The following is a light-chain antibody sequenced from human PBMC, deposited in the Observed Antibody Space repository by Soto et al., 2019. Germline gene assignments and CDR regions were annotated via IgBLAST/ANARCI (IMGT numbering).Light chain of an antibody. Sequence: QSVLTQPPSASGSPGQSLTISCTGTSSDVGAYKYVSWYQQYPGKAPKLMIYEVTKRPSGVPDRFSGSKSGNTASLTVSGLRAEDEADYYCSSYAGSNIYVFGTGTKVTVL. CDR3: SSYAGSNIYV. V-gene: IGLV2-8*01. J-gene: IGLJ1*01. CDR1: SSDVGAYKY. CDR2: EVT.